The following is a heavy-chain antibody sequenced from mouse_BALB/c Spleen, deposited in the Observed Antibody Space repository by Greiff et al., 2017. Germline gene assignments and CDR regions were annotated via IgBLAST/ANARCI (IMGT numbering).Heavy chain of an antibody. V-gene: IGHV5-6*01. Sequence: EVQLVESGGDLVKPGGSLKLSCAASGFTFSSYGMSWVRQTPDKRLEWVATISSGGSYTYYPDSVKGRFTISRDNAKNTLYLQMSSLKSEDTAMYYCASVYYDYDGWFAYWGQGTLVTVSA. CDR1: GFTFSSYG. J-gene: IGHJ3*01. CDR3: ASVYYDYDGWFAY. D-gene: IGHD2-4*01. CDR2: ISSGGSYT.